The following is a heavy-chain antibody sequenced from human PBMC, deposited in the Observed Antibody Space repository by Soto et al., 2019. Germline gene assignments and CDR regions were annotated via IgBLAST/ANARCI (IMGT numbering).Heavy chain of an antibody. CDR3: ARVRGVSGSYGYYGMDV. V-gene: IGHV1-69*12. CDR1: GGTFSSYA. Sequence: QVQLVQSGAEVKKPGSSVKVSCKASGGTFSSYAIIWVRQAPGQGLEWMGGIIPIFGTANYAQKFQGRVTITADESTSTAYMELSILRSADTAVYYCARVRGVSGSYGYYGMDVWGQGTRVTVSS. D-gene: IGHD1-26*01. CDR2: IIPIFGTA. J-gene: IGHJ6*02.